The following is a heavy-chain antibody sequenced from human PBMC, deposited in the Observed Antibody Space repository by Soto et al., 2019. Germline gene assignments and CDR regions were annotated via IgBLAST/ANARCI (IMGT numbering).Heavy chain of an antibody. Sequence: QVQLQQWGAGLLKPSETLSLTCAVYGGSFSGYYWSWIRQPPGKGLEWIGEINHSGSTNYNPSLKSRVTISVDTSKNQFSLKLSSVTAADTAVYYCARGEEGSGSYYNTWGQGILVTVSS. V-gene: IGHV4-34*01. D-gene: IGHD3-10*01. CDR1: GGSFSGYY. J-gene: IGHJ5*02. CDR3: ARGEEGSGSYYNT. CDR2: INHSGST.